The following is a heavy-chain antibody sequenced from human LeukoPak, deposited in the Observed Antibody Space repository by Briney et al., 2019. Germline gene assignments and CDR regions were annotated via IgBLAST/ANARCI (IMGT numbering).Heavy chain of an antibody. V-gene: IGHV4-59*01. CDR3: ARALRNGHFDL. CDR2: LYNSGTT. CDR1: RGAISSYF. J-gene: IGHJ2*01. D-gene: IGHD1-1*01. Sequence: PSETLSLTCTVSRGAISSYFWSWLRQPPGKGLEWIGYLYNSGTTNYNSSLKGRVSISVDTSSNQFSLNLTSVTAADTAVCYCARALRNGHFDLWGRGTLVTVSS.